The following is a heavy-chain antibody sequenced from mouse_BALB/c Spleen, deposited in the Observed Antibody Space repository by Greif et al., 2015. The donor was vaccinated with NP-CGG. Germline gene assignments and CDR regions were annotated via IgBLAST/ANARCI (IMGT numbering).Heavy chain of an antibody. V-gene: IGHV1-7*01. Sequence: QVQLQQSGAELAKPGASVKMSCKASGYTFTSSWMHWVKQRPGQGLEWIGYINPSTGYTEYNQKFKDKATLTADKSSSTAYMQLSSLTSEDSAVYYCASYYGSSYFDYWGQGTTLTVSS. CDR3: ASYYGSSYFDY. CDR1: GYTFTSSW. D-gene: IGHD1-1*01. CDR2: INPSTGYT. J-gene: IGHJ2*01.